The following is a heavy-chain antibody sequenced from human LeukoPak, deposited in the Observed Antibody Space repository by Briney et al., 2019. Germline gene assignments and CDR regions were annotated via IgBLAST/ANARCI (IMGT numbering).Heavy chain of an antibody. D-gene: IGHD3-10*01. CDR2: IYYSGST. J-gene: IGHJ4*02. CDR3: ASLSSLGVDHDS. Sequence: SETLSLTCTVSGGSISSYYWSWIRQPPGKGLEWIGYIYYSGSTNYNPSLKSRVTISVDTSKNQFSLKLSSVTAADTAVYYCASLSSLGVDHDSWGQGTLVTVSS. V-gene: IGHV4-59*01. CDR1: GGSISSYY.